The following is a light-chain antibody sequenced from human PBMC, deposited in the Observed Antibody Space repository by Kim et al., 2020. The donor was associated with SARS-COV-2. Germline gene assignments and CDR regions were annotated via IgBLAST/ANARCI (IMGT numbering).Light chain of an antibody. CDR1: KLGDKY. J-gene: IGLJ3*02. CDR3: QAWDSSTEV. CDR2: QDS. V-gene: IGLV3-1*01. Sequence: ELTQPPSVSVSPGQTASITCSGDKLGDKYACWYQQKPGQSPVLVIYQDSKRPSGIPERFSGSNSGNTATLTISGIQAMDEADYYCQAWDSSTEVFGGGTQLTVL.